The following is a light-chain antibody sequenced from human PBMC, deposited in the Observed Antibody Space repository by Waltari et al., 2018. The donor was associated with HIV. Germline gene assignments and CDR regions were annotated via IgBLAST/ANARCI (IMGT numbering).Light chain of an antibody. V-gene: IGLV2-14*03. J-gene: IGLJ1*01. Sequence: QSALTQPASVSGSPGPSITISCTGTSRDVGGYNYVSWYQQHPGKAPKLMIYDVSNRPSGVSNRFSGSKSGNTASLTISGLQAEDEADYYCSSYTSSSTIFGTGTKVTVL. CDR3: SSYTSSSTI. CDR2: DVS. CDR1: SRDVGGYNY.